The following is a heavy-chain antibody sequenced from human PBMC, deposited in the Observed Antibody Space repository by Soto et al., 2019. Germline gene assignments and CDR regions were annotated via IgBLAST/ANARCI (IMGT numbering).Heavy chain of an antibody. D-gene: IGHD6-13*01. V-gene: IGHV1-69*12. CDR1: GGTFSNYA. CDR3: ARVSSSLYKAYFAS. J-gene: IGHJ4*02. Sequence: QVQLVQSGAEVKKPGSSVKVSCKASGGTFSNYAISWVRQAPGQGLEWMGGIIPIFGTTNYAQRFQGRVTITAAESTTTASMELSSLRSEDTAVYYCARVSSSLYKAYFASWGQGTLVTVSS. CDR2: IIPIFGTT.